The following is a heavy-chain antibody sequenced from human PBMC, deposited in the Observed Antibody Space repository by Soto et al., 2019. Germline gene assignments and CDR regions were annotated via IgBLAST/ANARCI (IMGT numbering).Heavy chain of an antibody. CDR3: SRRAPEGFDP. CDR1: GGSISISPDF. J-gene: IGHJ5*02. CDR2: FSYSGGT. Sequence: SETLSRTCAVSGGSISISPDFWVWIRQPPGKGLEWIASFSYSGGTYYNPSLKSRVTISVDTSKKQFSLNLTSVTAADTAFYYCSRRAPEGFDPWGQGTQVTV. V-gene: IGHV4-39*01.